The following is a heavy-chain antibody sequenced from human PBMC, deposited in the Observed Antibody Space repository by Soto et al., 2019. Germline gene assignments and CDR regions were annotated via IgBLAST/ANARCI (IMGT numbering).Heavy chain of an antibody. V-gene: IGHV1-3*01. CDR2: INAGNGNT. J-gene: IGHJ4*02. D-gene: IGHD2-15*01. CDR1: GYTFTSYA. Sequence: QVQLVQSGAEVKKPGASVKVSCKASGYTFTSYALHWVRQAPGQRLEWMGWINAGNGNTKYSQKFQGRVTITRDTSASTAYMELSSLRSEDTAVYYCARGPGGPDGPGDYWGQGTLVTVSS. CDR3: ARGPGGPDGPGDY.